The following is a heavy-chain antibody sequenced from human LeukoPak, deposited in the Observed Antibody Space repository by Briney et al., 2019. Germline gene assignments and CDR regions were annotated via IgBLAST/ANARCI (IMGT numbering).Heavy chain of an antibody. CDR2: IYHSGST. CDR1: GGSFSGYY. J-gene: IGHJ4*02. D-gene: IGHD1-14*01. CDR3: ARVTARYFDY. Sequence: PSETLFLTCVVYGGSFSGYYWSWIRQPPGKGLEWIGEIYHSGSTNYNPSLKSRVTISVDKSKNQFSLKLSSVTAADTAVYYCARVTARYFDYWGQGTLVTVSS. V-gene: IGHV4-34*01.